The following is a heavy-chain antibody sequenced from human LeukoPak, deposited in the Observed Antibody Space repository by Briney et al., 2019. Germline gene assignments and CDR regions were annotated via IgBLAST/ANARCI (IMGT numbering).Heavy chain of an antibody. Sequence: GGSLRLSCAACGFTFSSYAMSWVRQAPGKGLEWVAALTGSGGAPYSADSVKGRFTISRDNSKNTLYLQMNSLRAEDTAVYYCAKELAVAGTPYFDYWGQGTLVTVSA. CDR1: GFTFSSYA. J-gene: IGHJ4*02. CDR2: LTGSGGAP. CDR3: AKELAVAGTPYFDY. D-gene: IGHD6-19*01. V-gene: IGHV3-23*01.